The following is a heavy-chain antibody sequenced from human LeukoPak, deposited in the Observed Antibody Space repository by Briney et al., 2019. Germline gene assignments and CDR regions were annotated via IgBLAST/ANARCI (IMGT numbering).Heavy chain of an antibody. Sequence: ASVKVSCKASGYTFTGYYMHWVRQAPGQGLEWMGWINPNSGGTNYAQKFRGRVTMTRDTSISTAYMELSRLRSDDTAVYYCARDVEGYCSSTSCYWDYFDYWGQGTLVTVSS. CDR2: INPNSGGT. D-gene: IGHD2-2*01. J-gene: IGHJ4*02. CDR1: GYTFTGYY. V-gene: IGHV1-2*02. CDR3: ARDVEGYCSSTSCYWDYFDY.